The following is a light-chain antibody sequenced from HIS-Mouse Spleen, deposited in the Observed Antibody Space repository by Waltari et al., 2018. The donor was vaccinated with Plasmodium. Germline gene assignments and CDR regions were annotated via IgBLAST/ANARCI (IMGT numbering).Light chain of an antibody. J-gene: IGLJ3*02. Sequence: QSALTQPASVSGSPGQSITISCTGTSRDVGSYNIVSWYQQHPGKAPKLMIYEGSKRPSGVSNRFSGSKSGNTASLTISGLQAEDEADYYCCSYAGSSTNWVFGGGTKLTVL. CDR3: CSYAGSSTNWV. CDR2: EGS. CDR1: SRDVGSYNI. V-gene: IGLV2-23*01.